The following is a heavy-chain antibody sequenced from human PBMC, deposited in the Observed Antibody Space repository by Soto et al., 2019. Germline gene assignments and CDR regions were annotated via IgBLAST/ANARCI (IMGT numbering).Heavy chain of an antibody. V-gene: IGHV3-30*18. CDR3: AKDRGYSYGPLDY. CDR2: ISYDGSNK. J-gene: IGHJ4*02. CDR1: GFTFSSYG. Sequence: LRRSCAASGFTFSSYGMHWVRQAPGKGLEWVAVISYDGSNKYYADSVKGRFTISRDNSKNTLYLQMNSLRAEDTAVYYCAKDRGYSYGPLDYWGQGTLVTVSS. D-gene: IGHD5-18*01.